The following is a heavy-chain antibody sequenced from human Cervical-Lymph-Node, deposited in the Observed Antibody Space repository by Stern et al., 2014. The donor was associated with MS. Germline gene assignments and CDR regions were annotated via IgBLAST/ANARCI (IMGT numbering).Heavy chain of an antibody. J-gene: IGHJ1*01. CDR3: AREGGNTAEYFQH. D-gene: IGHD4-23*01. CDR1: GFTFSSYG. Sequence: VQLVESGGGVVQPGRSLRLSCAASGFTFSSYGMHWVRQAPGTGLEWVAVIWYDGSNKYYADSVKGRFTISRDNSKNTLFLQMNSLRGEDTALYYCAREGGNTAEYFQHWGQGTLVTVSS. V-gene: IGHV3-33*01. CDR2: IWYDGSNK.